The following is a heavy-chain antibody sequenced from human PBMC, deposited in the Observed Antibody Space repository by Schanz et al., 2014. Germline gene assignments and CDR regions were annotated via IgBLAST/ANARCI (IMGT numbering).Heavy chain of an antibody. V-gene: IGHV3-7*01. Sequence: EMQVVESGGGSVQPGGSLRVSCAASGFTFSNYWMSWVRQAPGKGLEWVANIKQAGSEKFYVDSVKGRFTISIDNPKNTLYLQITTLCADATAPYYCATRRMTATNFFDSWGQGTLVTVSS. CDR1: GFTFSNYW. D-gene: IGHD1-7*01. J-gene: IGHJ4*02. CDR2: IKQAGSEK. CDR3: ATRRMTATNFFDS.